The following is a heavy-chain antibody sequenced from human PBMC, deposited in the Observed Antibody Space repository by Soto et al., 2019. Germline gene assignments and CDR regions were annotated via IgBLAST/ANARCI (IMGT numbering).Heavy chain of an antibody. Sequence: QVQLQESGPGLVKPSQTLSLTCTVSGGSISSGGYYWSWIRQHPGKGLEWIGYIYYSGSTYYNPSLRSRVTISVDTSKNQFSLKLSSVTAADTAVYYCARWFDDILTGYSLDAFDIWGQGTMVTVSS. V-gene: IGHV4-31*03. CDR3: ARWFDDILTGYSLDAFDI. D-gene: IGHD3-9*01. CDR2: IYYSGST. J-gene: IGHJ3*02. CDR1: GGSISSGGYY.